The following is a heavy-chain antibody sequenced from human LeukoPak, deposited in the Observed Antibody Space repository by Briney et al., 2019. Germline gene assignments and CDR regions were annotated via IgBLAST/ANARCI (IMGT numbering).Heavy chain of an antibody. J-gene: IGHJ3*01. Sequence: PGGSLRLSCAASGFTFSNYWMHWVRQAPGRGLVWVSRITGDGSSTSYADSVKGRFTISRDNAKNTLYLQMNSLRAEDTAVYYCASDRGGWSLWGQGTMVTVSS. D-gene: IGHD3-3*01. CDR3: ASDRGGWSL. V-gene: IGHV3-74*01. CDR1: GFTFSNYW. CDR2: ITGDGSST.